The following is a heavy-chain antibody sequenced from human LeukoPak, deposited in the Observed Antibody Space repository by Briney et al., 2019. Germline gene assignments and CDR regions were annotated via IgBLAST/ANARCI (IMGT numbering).Heavy chain of an antibody. CDR2: IIPIFGTA. CDR3: AREVGRTGTTPEDPDYYYYMDV. V-gene: IGHV1-69*13. J-gene: IGHJ6*03. D-gene: IGHD1-7*01. Sequence: SVKVSCKASGGTFSSYAISWVRQAPGQGLEWMGGIIPIFGTANYAQKFQGRVTITADESTSTAYMELSSLRSEDTAVYYCAREVGRTGTTPEDPDYYYYMDVWGKGTTVTVSS. CDR1: GGTFSSYA.